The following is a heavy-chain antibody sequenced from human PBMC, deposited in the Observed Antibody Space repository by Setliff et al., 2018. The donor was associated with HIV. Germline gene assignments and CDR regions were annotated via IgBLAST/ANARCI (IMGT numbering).Heavy chain of an antibody. Sequence: ASVKVSCKASGYTFSNHVMQWVRQAPGQRLEWMGWINAGNGNTKYSQEFQGRVTITTDTSADTAYMELSSLRFEDTAVYYCARDGGPGSGWGDYSYYYSMDVWGKGTTVTVSS. CDR2: INAGNGNT. J-gene: IGHJ6*04. V-gene: IGHV1-3*01. D-gene: IGHD6-19*01. CDR3: ARDGGPGSGWGDYSYYYSMDV. CDR1: GYTFSNHV.